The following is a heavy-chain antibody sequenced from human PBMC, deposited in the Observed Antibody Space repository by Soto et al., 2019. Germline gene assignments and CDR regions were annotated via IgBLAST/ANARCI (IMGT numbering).Heavy chain of an antibody. CDR2: IHYSGST. J-gene: IGHJ6*02. V-gene: IGHV4-59*13. CDR1: VRAIRAYS. Sequence: SETLSPTCTVSVRAIRAYSCRWIRHPPGKRLAWNCYIHYSGSTTYNPSLKSRVTISVDTSKNQFSLKLSSVTAADTAVYYCARGTLYCSGGSCYSSKYYHYYGMDVWGQGTTVTVSS. CDR3: ARGTLYCSGGSCYSSKYYHYYGMDV. D-gene: IGHD2-15*01.